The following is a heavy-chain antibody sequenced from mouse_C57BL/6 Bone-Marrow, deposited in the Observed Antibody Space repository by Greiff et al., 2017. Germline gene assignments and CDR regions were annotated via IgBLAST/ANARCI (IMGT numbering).Heavy chain of an antibody. V-gene: IGHV1-72*01. D-gene: IGHD2-1*01. Sequence: QVQLQQPGAELVKPGASVKLSCKASGYTFTSYWMHWVKQRPGRGLEWIVRIDPNSGGTKYNEKFKSKATLTVDKPSSTAYMQLSSLTSEDSAVYYCARRWARLLSYAMVYLGQGTSVTVSS. CDR3: ARRWARLLSYAMVY. J-gene: IGHJ4*01. CDR2: IDPNSGGT. CDR1: GYTFTSYW.